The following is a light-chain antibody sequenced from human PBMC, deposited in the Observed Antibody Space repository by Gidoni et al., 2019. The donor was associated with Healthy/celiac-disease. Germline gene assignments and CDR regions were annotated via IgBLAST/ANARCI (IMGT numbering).Light chain of an antibody. CDR3: QQSYSTPRT. CDR2: AAS. J-gene: IGKJ1*01. V-gene: IGKV1-39*01. CDR1: QSISSY. Sequence: IQMTQSPSSLSASVGDRVTITCRASQSISSYLNWYQQKPGKAPKILSYAASSFQSGVPSRFSGSGSGTDFTLTISSLQPEDVATYYCQQSYSTPRTFGQGTKVEIK.